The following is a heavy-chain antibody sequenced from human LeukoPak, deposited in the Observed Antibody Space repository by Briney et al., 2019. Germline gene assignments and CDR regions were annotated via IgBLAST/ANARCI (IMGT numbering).Heavy chain of an antibody. Sequence: PGGSLRLSCAASGFTFNAYAMSWVRQAPGEGLVWVSTISASEGITFYADSVKGRFTISRDNSKNTLYLHMNSLRAGDTAVYYCAKGGLNRYSACDDDYWGQGTLVTVSS. J-gene: IGHJ4*02. D-gene: IGHD3-9*01. CDR3: AKGGLNRYSACDDDY. CDR1: GFTFNAYA. CDR2: ISASEGIT. V-gene: IGHV3-23*01.